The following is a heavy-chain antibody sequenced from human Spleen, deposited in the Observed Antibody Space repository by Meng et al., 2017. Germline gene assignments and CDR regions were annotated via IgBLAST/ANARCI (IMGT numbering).Heavy chain of an antibody. J-gene: IGHJ4*02. CDR1: GGSFSGYY. CDR2: INHSGST. CDR3: ARGPTTMAHDFDY. Sequence: GQLRESGPGLVRPSVTLSLTCAVYGGSFSGYYWSWIRQPPGKGLEWIGEINHSGSTNYNPSLKSRVTISVDTSQNNLSLKLSSVTAADSAVYYCARGPTTMAHDFDYWGQGTLVTVSS. V-gene: IGHV4-34*01. D-gene: IGHD4-11*01.